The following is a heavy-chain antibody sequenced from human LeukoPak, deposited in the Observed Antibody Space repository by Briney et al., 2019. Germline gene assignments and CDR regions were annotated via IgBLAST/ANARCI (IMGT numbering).Heavy chain of an antibody. CDR2: INANSGGT. CDR3: ARVHASSPFDY. V-gene: IGHV1-2*02. D-gene: IGHD6-6*01. Sequence: ASVKVSCKASGYTFTGYYMHWVRQAPGQGLEWMGWINANSGGTNFAQKFQARVTMTRHTSISTAYMELSRLRSDDTAGYYCARVHASSPFDYWGQGTVVTVSS. CDR1: GYTFTGYY. J-gene: IGHJ4*02.